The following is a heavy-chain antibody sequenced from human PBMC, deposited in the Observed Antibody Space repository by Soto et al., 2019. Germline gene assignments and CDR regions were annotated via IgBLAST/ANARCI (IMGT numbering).Heavy chain of an antibody. CDR1: GFTFSSYG. D-gene: IGHD5-18*01. J-gene: IGHJ6*02. V-gene: IGHV3-33*06. CDR3: ANGGYSYGPYYYYYYGMDV. CDR2: IWYDGSNK. Sequence: GGSLRLSCAASGFTFSSYGMHWVRQAPGKGLEWVAVIWYDGSNKYYADSVKGRFTISRDNSKNTLYLQMNSLRAEDTAVYYCANGGYSYGPYYYYYYGMDVWGQGTTVTVSS.